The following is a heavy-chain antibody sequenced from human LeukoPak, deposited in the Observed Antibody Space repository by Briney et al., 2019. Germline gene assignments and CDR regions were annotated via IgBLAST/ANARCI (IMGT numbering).Heavy chain of an antibody. D-gene: IGHD2-8*01. CDR2: IIPVFGTS. CDR3: VCSNGHNYYYLDV. CDR1: GGTFSGSG. J-gene: IGHJ6*03. V-gene: IGHV1-69*05. Sequence: GASVKVSCKASGGTFSGSGISWVRQAPGQGLEWMGGIIPVFGTSNYAQKFQGRVTITTDESTSTAYMELSSLRSEDAAVYYCVCSNGHNYYYLDVWGKGTTVIVSS.